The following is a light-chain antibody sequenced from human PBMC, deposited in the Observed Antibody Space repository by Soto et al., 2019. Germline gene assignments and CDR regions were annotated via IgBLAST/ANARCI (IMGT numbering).Light chain of an antibody. CDR2: GAS. CDR1: QSVSSS. CDR3: QQYNNWPPLT. Sequence: EIVMTQSPATLSVSPGERATLSCRASQSVSSSLAWYQQKPGQAPRLLIHGASTRATGIPARFSGGGSGTDFTLTISSLQSEDFAVYYCQQYNNWPPLTFGGGTKVEIK. J-gene: IGKJ4*01. V-gene: IGKV3-15*01.